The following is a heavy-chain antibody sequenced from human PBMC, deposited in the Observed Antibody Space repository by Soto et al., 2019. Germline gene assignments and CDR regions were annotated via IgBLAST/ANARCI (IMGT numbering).Heavy chain of an antibody. J-gene: IGHJ4*02. D-gene: IGHD6-6*01. CDR3: ARDQSSSPDFFDY. Sequence: LSLTCNVSGASISSDDYYWTWIRQPPGKGLEWIGYIYHTGRTSYNPALRSRLTISIDRSKNQFSLTLSSVSAADTALYYCARDQSSSPDFFDYWGQGTLVTVSS. V-gene: IGHV4-30-4*01. CDR2: IYHTGRT. CDR1: GASISSDDYY.